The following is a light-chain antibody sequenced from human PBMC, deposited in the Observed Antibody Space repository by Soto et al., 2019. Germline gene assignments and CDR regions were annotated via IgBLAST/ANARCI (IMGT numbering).Light chain of an antibody. V-gene: IGKV1-27*01. CDR2: AAS. Sequence: DIQMTQSPSSLSTSVGDRVTITCRASQGIGNYLAWYQQKPGKVPKLLIYAASTLQSGVPSRFSGSGSGTDFTLAISGPQPEDVATYYCQKYNTAPLTFGGGTKVKIK. CDR3: QKYNTAPLT. CDR1: QGIGNY. J-gene: IGKJ4*01.